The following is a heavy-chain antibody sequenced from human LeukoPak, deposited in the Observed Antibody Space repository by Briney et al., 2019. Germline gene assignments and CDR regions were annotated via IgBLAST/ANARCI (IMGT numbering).Heavy chain of an antibody. CDR1: GYTFTGYY. CDR2: INPNSGGT. J-gene: IGHJ4*02. Sequence: ASVKVSCKASGYTFTGYYMHWVRQAPGQGLEWMGWINPNSGGTNYAQKFQGRVTMTRDTSTSTVYMELSSLRSEDTAVYYCARDRSRDGYNIDYWGQGTLVTVSS. V-gene: IGHV1-2*02. CDR3: ARDRSRDGYNIDY. D-gene: IGHD5-24*01.